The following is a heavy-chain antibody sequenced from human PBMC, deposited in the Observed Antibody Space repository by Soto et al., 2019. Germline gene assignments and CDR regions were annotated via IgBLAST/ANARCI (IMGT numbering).Heavy chain of an antibody. CDR3: ARGLVVVAATVYYYYGMDV. CDR1: GFTFSSYW. Sequence: EVQLVESGGGLVQPGGSLRLSCAASGFTFSSYWMSWVRQAPGKGLEWLANIKQDGSEKYYVDSVKGRFTISRDNAKNSLYLQMNSLRAEDTAVYYCARGLVVVAATVYYYYGMDVWGQGTTVTVSS. D-gene: IGHD2-15*01. CDR2: IKQDGSEK. J-gene: IGHJ6*02. V-gene: IGHV3-7*01.